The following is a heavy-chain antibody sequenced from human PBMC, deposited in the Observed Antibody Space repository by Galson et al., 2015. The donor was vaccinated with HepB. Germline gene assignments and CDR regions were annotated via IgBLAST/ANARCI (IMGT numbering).Heavy chain of an antibody. CDR3: VRAALGWFDP. V-gene: IGHV3-11*01. Sequence: SLRLSCAASGFTFSDYSMSWIRQAPGKGLEWVSYITGSGYTRYYAESVKGRFTISRDNAKNSLWLQMNSLRVDDTAVYYCVRAALGWFDPWGQGTLVTVSS. CDR2: ITGSGYTR. CDR1: GFTFSDYS. J-gene: IGHJ5*02.